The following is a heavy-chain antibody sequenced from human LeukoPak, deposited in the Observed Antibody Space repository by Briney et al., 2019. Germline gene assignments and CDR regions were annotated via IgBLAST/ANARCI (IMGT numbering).Heavy chain of an antibody. CDR1: GFTFSSYW. Sequence: GGSLRLSCAASGFTFSSYWMNWARQAPGKGQEWVASINLNGNVNYYVDSVKGRFTISRDNAKNSLYLQMSNLRAEDTAVYFCARGGGLDVWGQGATVTVSS. CDR3: ARGGGLDV. D-gene: IGHD3-16*01. J-gene: IGHJ6*02. CDR2: INLNGNVN. V-gene: IGHV3-7*03.